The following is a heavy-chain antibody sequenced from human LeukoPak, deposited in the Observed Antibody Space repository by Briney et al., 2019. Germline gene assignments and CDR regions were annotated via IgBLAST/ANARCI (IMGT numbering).Heavy chain of an antibody. Sequence: GGSLRLSCAASGFTLSDYYMSWIPEAPGKRRECGSYISNRGSNIYYADSVKGRFTISRDNAKNSLYLQMNSLRAEDTAVYYCARMLLPYSYYYYGMDVWGQGTTVTVSS. CDR2: ISNRGSNI. V-gene: IGHV3-11*01. D-gene: IGHD2-15*01. J-gene: IGHJ6*02. CDR3: ARMLLPYSYYYYGMDV. CDR1: GFTLSDYY.